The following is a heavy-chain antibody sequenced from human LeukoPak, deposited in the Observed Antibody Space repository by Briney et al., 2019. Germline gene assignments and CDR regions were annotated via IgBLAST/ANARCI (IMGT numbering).Heavy chain of an antibody. D-gene: IGHD5-12*01. Sequence: SETLSLTCTVSGYSISSGYYWGWIRQPPGKGLEWIGSIYHSGSTYYNPSLKSRVTISVDTSKNQFSLKLSSVTAADTAVYYCAREGLGWLRDNTYWYFDLWGRGTLVTVSS. CDR1: GYSISSGYY. CDR3: AREGLGWLRDNTYWYFDL. CDR2: IYHSGST. J-gene: IGHJ2*01. V-gene: IGHV4-38-2*02.